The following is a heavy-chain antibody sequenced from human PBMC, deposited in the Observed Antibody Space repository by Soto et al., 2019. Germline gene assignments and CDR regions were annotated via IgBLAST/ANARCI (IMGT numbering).Heavy chain of an antibody. D-gene: IGHD3-22*01. Sequence: SVKVSCKASGGTFSSYAISWVRQAPGQGLEWMGGIIPIFGTANYAQKFQGRVTITADESTSTAYMELSSLRSEDTAVYYCARDLREFYYDSSGYYYGQGFDYWGQGTLVTVSS. V-gene: IGHV1-69*13. CDR1: GGTFSSYA. CDR2: IIPIFGTA. CDR3: ARDLREFYYDSSGYYYGQGFDY. J-gene: IGHJ4*02.